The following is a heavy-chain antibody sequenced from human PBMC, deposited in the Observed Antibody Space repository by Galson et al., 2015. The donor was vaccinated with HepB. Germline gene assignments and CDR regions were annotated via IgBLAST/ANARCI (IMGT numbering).Heavy chain of an antibody. Sequence: SLRLSCAASTFIFSTYSMNWVRQAPGKGLEWLSYISASSTTIYYADSVKGRFTISRDNARRSLSLQMTSLRPEDTAIYYCARAAGWLDPWGQGTLVTVSS. CDR3: ARAAGWLDP. D-gene: IGHD3-10*01. V-gene: IGHV3-48*04. CDR1: TFIFSTYS. J-gene: IGHJ5*02. CDR2: ISASSTTI.